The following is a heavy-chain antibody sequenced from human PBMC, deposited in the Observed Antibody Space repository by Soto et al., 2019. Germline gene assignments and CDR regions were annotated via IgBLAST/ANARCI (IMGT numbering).Heavy chain of an antibody. CDR1: GFTFNKYA. Sequence: GGSLRLSCAASGFTFNKYAMSWVRQAPGKGLEWVSAIGGNGGNTYYADSVKGRFTISRDNSKNTLYLQMNSLRAEDTAVYYCAKGWDIVVVVAARAPPLDYWGQGTLVTVSS. V-gene: IGHV3-23*01. J-gene: IGHJ4*02. D-gene: IGHD2-15*01. CDR2: IGGNGGNT. CDR3: AKGWDIVVVVAARAPPLDY.